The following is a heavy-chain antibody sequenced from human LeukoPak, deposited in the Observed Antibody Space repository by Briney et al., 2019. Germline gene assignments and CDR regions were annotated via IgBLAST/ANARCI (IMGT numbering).Heavy chain of an antibody. D-gene: IGHD3-22*01. CDR1: GFTFDDYA. CDR3: AKGLYYDSSGYPRGPFDY. Sequence: GGSLRLSCAASGFTFDDYAMHWVRQAPGKGLEWVSGISWNSGSIGYADSVKGRFTISRDNAKNSLYLQMNSLRAEDTALYYCAKGLYYDSSGYPRGPFDYWGQGTPVTVSS. V-gene: IGHV3-9*01. CDR2: ISWNSGSI. J-gene: IGHJ4*02.